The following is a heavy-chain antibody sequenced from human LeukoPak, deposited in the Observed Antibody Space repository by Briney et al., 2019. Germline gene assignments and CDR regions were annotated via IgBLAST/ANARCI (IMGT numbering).Heavy chain of an antibody. J-gene: IGHJ6*03. CDR1: GYTFTSYD. D-gene: IGHD2-2*01. V-gene: IGHV1-8*01. CDR2: MNPNSGNT. Sequence: GASVKVSCKASGYTFTSYDINWVRQATGQGLEWMGWMNPNSGNTGYAQKFQGRVTMTRNTSISTAYMELSSLRSEDTAVYYCARLATSWGYYYYYYYMDVWGKGTTVTVSS. CDR3: ARLATSWGYYYYYYYMDV.